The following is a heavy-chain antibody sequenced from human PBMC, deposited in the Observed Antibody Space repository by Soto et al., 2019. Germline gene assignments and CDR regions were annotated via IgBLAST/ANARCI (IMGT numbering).Heavy chain of an antibody. Sequence: GPSVKVSCKASGYIFTDYYMNWVRQAPGQGLEWMGWINPNSGGTNYAQNFQGRVTMTTDTSISTAYMELSSLRSDDTAVYYCARPYCGSNSCHNWFDPWGQGTLVTVSS. CDR1: GYIFTDYY. CDR3: ARPYCGSNSCHNWFDP. V-gene: IGHV1-2*02. CDR2: INPNSGGT. J-gene: IGHJ5*02. D-gene: IGHD2-2*01.